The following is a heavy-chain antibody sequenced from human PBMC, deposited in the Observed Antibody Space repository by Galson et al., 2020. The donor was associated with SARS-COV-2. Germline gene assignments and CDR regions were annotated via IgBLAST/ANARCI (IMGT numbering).Heavy chain of an antibody. CDR1: GGTFSSYA. J-gene: IGHJ6*02. D-gene: IGHD5-12*01. CDR3: VAGLEWLRFGGMDV. V-gene: IGHV1-69*13. Sequence: SVQVSCKASGGTFSSYAISWVRQAPGQGLEWMGGIIPIFGTANYAPKFQGRVTITADESTSTAYMELSSLRSEDTAVYYCVAGLEWLRFGGMDVWGQGTTVTVSS. CDR2: IIPIFGTA.